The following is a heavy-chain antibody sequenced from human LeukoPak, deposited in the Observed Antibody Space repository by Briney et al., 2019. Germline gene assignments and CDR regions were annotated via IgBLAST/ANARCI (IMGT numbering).Heavy chain of an antibody. V-gene: IGHV1-2*02. D-gene: IGHD3-16*01. Sequence: ASGKVSCKSSGYTFTGYYIHWVRQAPGQGLEWMGWINPNSGGTNYAQKFQGRLTLTRDTSISTAYMELSSLRSEDTAVYYCARDNDSRDPPHFDYWGQGTLVTVSS. CDR2: INPNSGGT. CDR1: GYTFTGYY. J-gene: IGHJ4*02. CDR3: ARDNDSRDPPHFDY.